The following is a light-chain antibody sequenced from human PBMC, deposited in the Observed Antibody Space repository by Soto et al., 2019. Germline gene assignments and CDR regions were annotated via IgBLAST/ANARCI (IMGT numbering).Light chain of an antibody. J-gene: IGLJ2*01. V-gene: IGLV2-8*01. CDR3: SSYAGRSNSHAV. CDR2: EVN. Sequence: QSVLTQPPSASGSPGQSVTISCTGTSSDVGDYNFVSWYQQYPGKVPTLLLFEVNKRPSGVPDRFSGSKSGNTASLTVSGLQADDEADYYCSSYAGRSNSHAVFGGGTKVTVL. CDR1: SSDVGDYNF.